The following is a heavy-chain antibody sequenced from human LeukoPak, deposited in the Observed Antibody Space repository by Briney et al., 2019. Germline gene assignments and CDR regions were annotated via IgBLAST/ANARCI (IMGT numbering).Heavy chain of an antibody. Sequence: ASVKVSCKASGYTFTSYDINWVRQATGQGLEWMGWMNPNSGNTNYAQKLQGRVTMTTDTSTSTAYMELRSLRSDDTAVYYCARTDYGDCYFDYWGQGTLVTVSS. J-gene: IGHJ4*02. D-gene: IGHD4-17*01. CDR2: MNPNSGNT. CDR3: ARTDYGDCYFDY. CDR1: GYTFTSYD. V-gene: IGHV1-18*01.